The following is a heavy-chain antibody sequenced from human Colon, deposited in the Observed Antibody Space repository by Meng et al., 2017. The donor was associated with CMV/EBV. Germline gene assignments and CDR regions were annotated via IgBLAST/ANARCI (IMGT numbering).Heavy chain of an antibody. J-gene: IGHJ3*02. CDR2: IRYDGSDA. CDR1: GFTFSGYG. V-gene: IGHV3-30*02. D-gene: IGHD3-22*01. Sequence: GGSLRLSCAASGFTFSGYGMYWVRQVPGKGLEWVAFIRYDGSDADYGESVKGRFIISRDNSKDTLYLQMNSLRGDDTAVYSCARGKGFDSSGYCPRDPFDIWGPGTKVTVSS. CDR3: ARGKGFDSSGYCPRDPFDI.